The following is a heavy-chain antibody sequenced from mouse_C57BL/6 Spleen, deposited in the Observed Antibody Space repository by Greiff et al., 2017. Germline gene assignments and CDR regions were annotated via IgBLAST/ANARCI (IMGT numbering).Heavy chain of an antibody. J-gene: IGHJ4*01. CDR2: IYPGSGST. D-gene: IGHD1-3*01. Sequence: VQLQQPGAELVKPGASVKMSCKASGYTFTSYWITWVKQRPGQGLEWIGDIYPGSGSTNYNEKFKSKATLTVDTSSSTAYMQLSSLTSEDSAVYYCARWSRSSYYAMDYWGQGTSVTVSS. CDR1: GYTFTSYW. V-gene: IGHV1-55*01. CDR3: ARWSRSSYYAMDY.